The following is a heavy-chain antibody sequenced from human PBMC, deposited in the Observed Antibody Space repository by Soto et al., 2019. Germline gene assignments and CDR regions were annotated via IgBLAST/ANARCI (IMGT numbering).Heavy chain of an antibody. CDR2: IYYSGST. Sequence: SETLSLTCTVSGGSISSYYWSWIRQPPGKGLERIGYIYYSGSTNYSPSLKSRVTISVDTSKNQFSLKLSSLTAADTAVYYCAGDSSGWYGGYYYGMDVWGQGTTVTVSS. J-gene: IGHJ6*02. D-gene: IGHD6-19*01. CDR3: AGDSSGWYGGYYYGMDV. CDR1: GGSISSYY. V-gene: IGHV4-59*01.